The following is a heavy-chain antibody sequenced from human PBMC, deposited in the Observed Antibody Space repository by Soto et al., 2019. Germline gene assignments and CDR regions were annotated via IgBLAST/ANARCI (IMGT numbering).Heavy chain of an antibody. D-gene: IGHD4-17*01. CDR3: ARSSTVTTFYFQH. CDR1: GFTFSSYA. V-gene: IGHV3-30-3*01. CDR2: ISYDGSNK. Sequence: PGGSLRLSCAASGFTFSSYAMHWVRQAPGKGLEWVAVISYDGSNKYYADSVKGRFTISRDNSKNTLYLQMNSLRAEDTAVYYCARSSTVTTFYFQHWGQGTLVTVSS. J-gene: IGHJ1*01.